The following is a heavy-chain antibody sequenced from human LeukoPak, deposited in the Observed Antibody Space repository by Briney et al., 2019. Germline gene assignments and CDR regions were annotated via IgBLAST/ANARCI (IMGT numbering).Heavy chain of an antibody. V-gene: IGHV4-4*07. CDR3: ARHVPEIYCRTVSCPAKGQFDY. J-gene: IGHJ4*02. Sequence: PSETLSLTCTVSGGSISSYYWSWIRQPAGKRLEWIGRIYTRGSTNYNPSLKSRVTMSIDTSKNQFSLKLNSVTAADTAMYYCARHVPEIYCRTVSCPAKGQFDYWGQGALVTVSS. CDR2: IYTRGST. D-gene: IGHD5/OR15-5a*01. CDR1: GGSISSYY.